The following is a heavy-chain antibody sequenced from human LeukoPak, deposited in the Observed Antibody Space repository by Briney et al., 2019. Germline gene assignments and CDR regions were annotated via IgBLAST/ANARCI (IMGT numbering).Heavy chain of an antibody. Sequence: SETLSLTCTVSGGSISSSTYYWGWIRQPPGKGLEWIGSIYYSGTSYYNPSLKSRVTISVDTSKNQFSLKLSSVTAADTAVYYCARTVTGSTATGFDSWGQGTLVTVSS. CDR3: ARTVTGSTATGFDS. CDR1: GGSISSSTYY. J-gene: IGHJ4*02. D-gene: IGHD3-10*01. CDR2: IYYSGTS. V-gene: IGHV4-39*07.